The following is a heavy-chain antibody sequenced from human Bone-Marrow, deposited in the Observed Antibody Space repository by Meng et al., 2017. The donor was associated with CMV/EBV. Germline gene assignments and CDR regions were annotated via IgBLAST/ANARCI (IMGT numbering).Heavy chain of an antibody. CDR3: AKDRRITIFGVIIIQGDYFDD. CDR2: IYSDDSTA. J-gene: IGHJ4*02. CDR1: GFTFSSYA. Sequence: GESLKISCAASGFTFSSYAMSWVRQAPGKGLEWVSLIYSDDSTAFYADSVKGRFTVSRDNSNNMLYLEMDSLRVEDTAMYYCAKDRRITIFGVIIIQGDYFDDWGQGTLVTVSS. V-gene: IGHV3-23*03. D-gene: IGHD3-3*01.